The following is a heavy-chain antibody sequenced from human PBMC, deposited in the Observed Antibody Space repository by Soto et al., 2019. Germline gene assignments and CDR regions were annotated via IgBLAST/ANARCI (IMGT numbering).Heavy chain of an antibody. CDR1: GGSIHGYY. CDR3: ARTRVVREGAYYSMDV. CDR2: MYYEGNK. Sequence: QVQLQESGPGLVKSSETLSLTCSVSGGSIHGYYWSWIRQTPEQGLASVGYMYYEGNKFYNPSLPSPVSMVVCNSTELFSLRLSSVSAADSALYYCARTRVVREGAYYSMDVLGNGTTVTSSS. V-gene: IGHV4-59*01. D-gene: IGHD2-21*01. J-gene: IGHJ6*03.